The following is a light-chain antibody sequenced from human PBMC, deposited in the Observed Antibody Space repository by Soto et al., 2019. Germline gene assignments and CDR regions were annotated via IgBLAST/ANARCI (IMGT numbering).Light chain of an antibody. CDR1: SSDVGSYNL. CDR3: CSYARSSTFK. V-gene: IGLV2-23*02. CDR2: EVS. Sequence: QSALTQPASVSGSPGQSITISCTGTSSDVGSYNLVSWYQQHPGKAPKLMIYEVSKRPSGVSNRFSGSKSGNTASLTISGLQAEDEADYYCCSYARSSTFKFGGGTKLTVL. J-gene: IGLJ2*01.